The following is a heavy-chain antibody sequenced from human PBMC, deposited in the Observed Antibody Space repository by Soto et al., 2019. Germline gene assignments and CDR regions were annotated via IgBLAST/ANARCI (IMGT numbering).Heavy chain of an antibody. V-gene: IGHV3-15*01. CDR1: GFTFSNAW. CDR2: IKSKTDGGTT. J-gene: IGHJ4*02. Sequence: GGSLRLSCAASGFTFSNAWMSWVRQAPGKGLEWVGRIKSKTDGGTTDYAAPVKGRFTISRDDSKNTLYLQMNSLKTEVTAVYYCTTVGPTYYYDSSGYLRVYWGQGTLVTVSS. D-gene: IGHD3-22*01. CDR3: TTVGPTYYYDSSGYLRVY.